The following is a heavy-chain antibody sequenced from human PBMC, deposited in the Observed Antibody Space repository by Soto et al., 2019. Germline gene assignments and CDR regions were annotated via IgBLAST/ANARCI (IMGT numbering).Heavy chain of an antibody. CDR2: ISSSSSYI. J-gene: IGHJ4*02. V-gene: IGHV3-21*01. CDR3: ARDRGIAVAGTPFDY. D-gene: IGHD6-19*01. CDR1: GFTFSSYS. Sequence: GGSLRLSCAASGFTFSSYSMNWVRQAPGKGLEWVSSISSSSSYIYYADSVKGRFTISRDNAKNSLYLQMNSLRAEDTAVYYCARDRGIAVAGTPFDYWGQGTLVTVSS.